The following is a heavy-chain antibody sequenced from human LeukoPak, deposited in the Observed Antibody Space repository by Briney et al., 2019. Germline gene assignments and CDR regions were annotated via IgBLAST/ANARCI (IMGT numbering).Heavy chain of an antibody. CDR3: ARGQYSSSPLDY. CDR1: GGSFSGYY. CDR2: INHSGST. V-gene: IGHV4-34*01. D-gene: IGHD6-6*01. J-gene: IGHJ4*02. Sequence: SETLSLTCAVYGGSFSGYYWSWIRQPPGKGLEWIGEINHSGSTNYNPSLKSRVTISVDTSKNQFSLKLGSVTAADTAVYYCARGQYSSSPLDYWGQGTLVTVSS.